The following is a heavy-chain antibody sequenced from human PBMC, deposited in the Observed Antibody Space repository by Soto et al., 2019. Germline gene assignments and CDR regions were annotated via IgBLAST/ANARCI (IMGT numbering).Heavy chain of an antibody. J-gene: IGHJ6*02. CDR1: GYTFTSYG. Sequence: QIQLVQSGPEVRKPGASVKVSCKASGYTFTSYGISWVRQAPGQGLEWLGWISAYNDNTKYAQKLQGRVTLTTDTSTSTAYMELRNMRSDDTGVYFSARECYDYGSGSYTPARFYGMGVLGQGTTVTVSS. CDR2: ISAYNDNT. V-gene: IGHV1-18*01. D-gene: IGHD3-10*01. CDR3: ARECYDYGSGSYTPARFYGMGV.